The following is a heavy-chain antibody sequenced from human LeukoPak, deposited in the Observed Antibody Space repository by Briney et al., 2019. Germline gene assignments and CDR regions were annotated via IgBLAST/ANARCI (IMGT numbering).Heavy chain of an antibody. CDR2: IIPILGMA. D-gene: IGHD2-15*01. CDR3: AREVIVVVVAATALNYYYYYGMDV. J-gene: IGHJ6*02. Sequence: SVKVSCKATGGTFSSYAISWVRPAPGQGLEWMGRIIPILGMANYAQNFQGRVTVTADKSTSTAYMELSSLRSEDTAVYYCAREVIVVVVAATALNYYYYYGMDVWGQGTTVTVSS. V-gene: IGHV1-69*04. CDR1: GGTFSSYA.